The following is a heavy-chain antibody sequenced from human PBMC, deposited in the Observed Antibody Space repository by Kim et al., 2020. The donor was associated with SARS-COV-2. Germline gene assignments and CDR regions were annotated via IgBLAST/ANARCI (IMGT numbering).Heavy chain of an antibody. CDR2: IDPSDSYT. Sequence: GESLKISCKGSGYSFTSYWISWVRQMPGKGLEWMGRIDPSDSYTNYSPSFQGHVTISADKSISTAYLQWSSLKASDTAMYYCARLESRYYYGSGSARGDYWGQGTLVTVSS. CDR3: ARLESRYYYGSGSARGDY. D-gene: IGHD3-10*01. J-gene: IGHJ4*02. V-gene: IGHV5-10-1*01. CDR1: GYSFTSYW.